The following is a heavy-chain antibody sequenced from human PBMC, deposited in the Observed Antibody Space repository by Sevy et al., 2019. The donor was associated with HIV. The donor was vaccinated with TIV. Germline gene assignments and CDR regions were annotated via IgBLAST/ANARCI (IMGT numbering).Heavy chain of an antibody. Sequence: SETLSLTCAVSGGSISSDNYSWSWMRQPLGKGLEWIGYIYHSGSTHYNLSLKSRVTISVDRSKNQFSLKLSSVTAADTAVYYCARDVLTTGWFDPWGQGTLVTVSS. D-gene: IGHD1-1*01. CDR1: GGSISSDNYS. V-gene: IGHV4-30-2*01. CDR2: IYHSGST. CDR3: ARDVLTTGWFDP. J-gene: IGHJ5*02.